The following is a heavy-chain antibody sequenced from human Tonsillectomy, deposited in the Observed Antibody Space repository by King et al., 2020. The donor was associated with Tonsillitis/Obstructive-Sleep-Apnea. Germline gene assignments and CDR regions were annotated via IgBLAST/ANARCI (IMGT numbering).Heavy chain of an antibody. Sequence: QLVQSGAEVKKPGASVKVSCKASGYTFSSYGISWVRQAPGQGLEWMGWISAYNGNTNYAQKLQGRDTMTTDTSTSTAYMEVRSLRSDDTAVYYCARDSMSHYYDSSGYYTFDYWGQGTLVTVSS. CDR1: GYTFSSYG. CDR2: ISAYNGNT. CDR3: ARDSMSHYYDSSGYYTFDY. V-gene: IGHV1-18*01. J-gene: IGHJ4*02. D-gene: IGHD3-22*01.